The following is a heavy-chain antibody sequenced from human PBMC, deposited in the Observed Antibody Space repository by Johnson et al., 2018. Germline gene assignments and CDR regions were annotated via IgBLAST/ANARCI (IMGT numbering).Heavy chain of an antibody. CDR3: ARGAYYGSGTYYNVGWFDP. CDR1: GFTFNKYD. CDR2: IGSDGDT. Sequence: VQLVESGGGLVQPGGSXRLSCAASGFTFNKYDMHWVRQATGKNLEWVSGIGSDGDTYYPGSVKGRFTISREDAKNSLYLQMNSLRAGDTAVYFCARGAYYGSGTYYNVGWFDPWGQGTLVTVSS. D-gene: IGHD3-10*01. V-gene: IGHV3-13*01. J-gene: IGHJ5*02.